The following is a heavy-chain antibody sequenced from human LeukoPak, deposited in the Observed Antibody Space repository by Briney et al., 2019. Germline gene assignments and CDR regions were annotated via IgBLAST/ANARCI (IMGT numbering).Heavy chain of an antibody. CDR1: GGSISSYY. J-gene: IGHJ6*03. V-gene: IGHV4-4*09. CDR2: IYTSGST. CDR3: ARPYYYYYMDV. Sequence: SETLSLTCTVSGGSISSYYWSWIRQPPGKGLEWIGYIYTSGSTNYNPSLKSRVTISVDTSKNQFSLKLSSVTAADTAVYYCARPYYYYYMDVWGKGTTVTVSS.